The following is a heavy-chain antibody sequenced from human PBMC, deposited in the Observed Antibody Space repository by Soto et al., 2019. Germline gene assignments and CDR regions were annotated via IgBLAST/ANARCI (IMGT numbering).Heavy chain of an antibody. D-gene: IGHD6-13*01. CDR2: IIPIFDTP. V-gene: IGHV1-69*06. CDR3: ARDRSSTWRSAMDV. J-gene: IGHJ6*02. Sequence: QLQLAQSGAEVKKPGSSVKVSCKASGGTFNSHAISWVRQAPGQGVEWMGGIIPIFDTPNYAQKFQGRVTITADKSTITAYMELTSLRHEDTAVYYCARDRSSTWRSAMDVWGQGTTLTVSS. CDR1: GGTFNSHA.